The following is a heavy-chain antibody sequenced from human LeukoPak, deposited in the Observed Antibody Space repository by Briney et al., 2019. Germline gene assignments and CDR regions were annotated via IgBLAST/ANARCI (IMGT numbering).Heavy chain of an antibody. Sequence: PSETLSLTCAVYGGSFSGYYWSWIRQPPGKGLEWIGEINHSGSTNYNPSLKSRVTISVDTSKNQFSLKLSSVTAADTAVYYCARGGGYYGSGSYYYYYGMDVWGQGTTVTVSS. CDR1: GGSFSGYY. CDR2: INHSGST. J-gene: IGHJ6*02. D-gene: IGHD3-10*01. V-gene: IGHV4-34*01. CDR3: ARGGGYYGSGSYYYYYGMDV.